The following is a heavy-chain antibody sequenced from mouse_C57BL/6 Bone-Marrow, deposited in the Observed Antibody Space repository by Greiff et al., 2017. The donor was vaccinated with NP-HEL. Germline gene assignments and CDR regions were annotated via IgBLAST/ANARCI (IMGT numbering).Heavy chain of an antibody. V-gene: IGHV1-4*01. Sequence: QVQLQQSGAELARPGASVKMSCKASGYTFTSYTMHWVKQRPGQGLEWIGYINPSSGYTKYNQKFKDKATLTADNSSSTAYMQLSSLTSEDSAVYYCARSGGIQTAQAPAWFAYWGQGTLVTVSA. CDR2: INPSSGYT. J-gene: IGHJ3*01. CDR1: GYTFTSYT. CDR3: ARSGGIQTAQAPAWFAY. D-gene: IGHD3-2*02.